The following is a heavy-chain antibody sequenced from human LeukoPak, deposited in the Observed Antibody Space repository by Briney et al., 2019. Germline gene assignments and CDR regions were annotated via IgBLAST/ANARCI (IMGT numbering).Heavy chain of an antibody. Sequence: PGGSLRLSCAASGFTFSSYSMNWVRQAPGKGLEWVSSISSSSSCIYYADSVKGRFTISRDNAKNSLYLQMNSLRAEDTAVYYCARDLGGSGHGYYFDYWGQGTLVTVSS. CDR1: GFTFSSYS. D-gene: IGHD3-10*01. CDR2: ISSSSSCI. CDR3: ARDLGGSGHGYYFDY. J-gene: IGHJ4*02. V-gene: IGHV3-21*01.